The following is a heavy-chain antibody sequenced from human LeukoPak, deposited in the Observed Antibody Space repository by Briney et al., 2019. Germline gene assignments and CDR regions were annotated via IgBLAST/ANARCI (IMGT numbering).Heavy chain of an antibody. CDR1: GYTFTSYD. CDR2: MNPNSGNT. V-gene: IGHV1-8*01. CDR3: ARDNGGTAMAYYSYYYMDV. D-gene: IGHD5-18*01. Sequence: ASVKVSCKASGYTFTSYDINWVRQATGQGLEWMRWMNPNSGNTGYAQKFQGRVTMTRNTSISTAYMELSSLRSEDTAVYYCARDNGGTAMAYYSYYYMDVWGKGTTVTISS. J-gene: IGHJ6*03.